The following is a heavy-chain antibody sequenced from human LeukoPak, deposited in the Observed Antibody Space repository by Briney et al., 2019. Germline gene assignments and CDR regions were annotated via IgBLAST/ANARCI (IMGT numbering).Heavy chain of an antibody. J-gene: IGHJ4*02. D-gene: IGHD2-21*01. V-gene: IGHV4-59*08. CDR3: ARLGDCGHDCYSHDY. CDR2: IYYNGDT. CDR1: GGSISGYH. Sequence: PSETLSLTCIVSGGSISGYHWGWVRQPPGKRLEYISFIYYNGDTNYNPSLKSRVTMSVDTSKNQFSLKLSSVTAADTAVYYCARLGDCGHDCYSHDYWGQGTLVTVSS.